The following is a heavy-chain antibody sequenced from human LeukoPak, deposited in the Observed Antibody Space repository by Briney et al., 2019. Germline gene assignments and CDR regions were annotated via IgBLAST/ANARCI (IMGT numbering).Heavy chain of an antibody. D-gene: IGHD3-3*01. V-gene: IGHV3-30-3*01. CDR3: ARARITDYDFWSGYLDY. Sequence: GGSLRLSCAASGFTFSSYAMSWVRQAPGKGLEWAAVISYDGSNKYYADSVKGRFTISRDNAKNSLFLQMNSLRAEDTAVYYCARARITDYDFWSGYLDYWGQGTLVTVSS. J-gene: IGHJ4*02. CDR1: GFTFSSYA. CDR2: ISYDGSNK.